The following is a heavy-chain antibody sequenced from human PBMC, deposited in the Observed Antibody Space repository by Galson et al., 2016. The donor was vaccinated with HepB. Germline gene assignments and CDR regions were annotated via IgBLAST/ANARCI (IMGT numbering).Heavy chain of an antibody. CDR1: GGTFGYHG. V-gene: IGHV1-69*13. CDR3: ASGSNYYYAMDV. D-gene: IGHD5-24*01. CDR2: IIPVFGTI. J-gene: IGHJ6*02. Sequence: SVKVSCKASGGTFGYHGISWVRQAPGQGLEWMVGIIPVFGTINYAQKSQGRVTITADESTSTAYMELSSLTSEDTAVYYCASGSNYYYAMDVWGQGTPVTVS.